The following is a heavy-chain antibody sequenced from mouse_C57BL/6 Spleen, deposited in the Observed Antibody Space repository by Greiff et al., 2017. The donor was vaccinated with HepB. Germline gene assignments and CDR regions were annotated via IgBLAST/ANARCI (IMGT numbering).Heavy chain of an antibody. D-gene: IGHD1-1*01. CDR2: IHPNSGST. CDR3: AREGTTVVAKGFAY. J-gene: IGHJ3*01. Sequence: VQLQQPGAELVKPGASVKLSCKASGYTFTSYWMHWVKQRPGQGLEWIGMIHPNSGSTNYNEKFKSKATLTVDKSSSTAYMQLSSLTSEDSAVYYCAREGTTVVAKGFAYWGQGTLVTVSA. V-gene: IGHV1-64*01. CDR1: GYTFTSYW.